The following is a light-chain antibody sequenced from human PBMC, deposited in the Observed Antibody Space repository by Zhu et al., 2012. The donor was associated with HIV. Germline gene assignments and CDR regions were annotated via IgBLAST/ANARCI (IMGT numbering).Light chain of an antibody. J-gene: IGKJ2*01. V-gene: IGKV3-15*01. CDR2: ATS. CDR3: QQYNDWPKT. Sequence: EIVMTQSPATLSVSPGDTATLSCRASQSVGYNLAWYQQKPGQAPRLLIYATSTRASDIPNRFSGGGSATEFTLTISSVQSEDFAKYYCQQYNDWPKTFGQGTTLEI. CDR1: QSVGYN.